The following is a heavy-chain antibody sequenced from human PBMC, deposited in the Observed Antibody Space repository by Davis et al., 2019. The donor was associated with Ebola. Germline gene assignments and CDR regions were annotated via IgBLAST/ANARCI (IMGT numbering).Heavy chain of an antibody. Sequence: MPSETLSLTCSVSGDSITSRTFYWGWIRQPPGKGLEWIGTLYYSGTTYYNPSLKSRVIISVDTSKNQFSLKLSPVTAADTAVYYCARSIMVRGVIAHWYYGMDVWGQGTTVTVSS. CDR2: LYYSGTT. CDR3: ARSIMVRGVIAHWYYGMDV. D-gene: IGHD3-10*01. V-gene: IGHV4-39*07. CDR1: GDSITSRTFY. J-gene: IGHJ6*02.